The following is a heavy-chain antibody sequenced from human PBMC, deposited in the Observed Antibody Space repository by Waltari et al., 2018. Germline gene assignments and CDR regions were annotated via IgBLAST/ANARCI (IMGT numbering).Heavy chain of an antibody. CDR3: AKAATYYYEGGAYYPRYYFDY. CDR2: ISTIGGST. Sequence: EVQLLESGGGLVRPGGSLRLSCAASGITFSSYAMSWVRQAPGKVLEWVSSISTIGGSTYYADSVKGRFTISRDDSKNTLYLQMNILRAEDTAVYYCAKAATYYYEGGAYYPRYYFDYWGQGTLVTVSS. V-gene: IGHV3-23*01. D-gene: IGHD3-22*01. CDR1: GITFSSYA. J-gene: IGHJ4*02.